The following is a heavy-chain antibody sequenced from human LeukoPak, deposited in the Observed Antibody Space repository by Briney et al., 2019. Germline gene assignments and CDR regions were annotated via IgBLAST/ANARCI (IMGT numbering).Heavy chain of an antibody. CDR2: ISAYNGNT. D-gene: IGHD6-19*01. CDR1: GYTFTSYG. CDR3: ARDGSSGWPDYYYYGMDV. Sequence: ASVKVSCKASGYTFTSYGISWVRQAPGQGLEWMGWISAYNGNTNYAQKLQGRVTMTTDTSTSTAYMELRSLRSDDTAVYYCARDGSSGWPDYYYYGMDVWGQGTTVTVSS. V-gene: IGHV1-18*01. J-gene: IGHJ6*02.